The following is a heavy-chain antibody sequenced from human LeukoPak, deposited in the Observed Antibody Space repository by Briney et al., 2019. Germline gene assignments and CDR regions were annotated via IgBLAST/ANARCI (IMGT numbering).Heavy chain of an antibody. CDR3: AHAGGIVVSDAFDI. D-gene: IGHD3-22*01. CDR1: GDSISNNNYY. CDR2: IYYSGST. V-gene: IGHV4-39*07. Sequence: SETLSLTCTVSGDSISNNNYYWGWIRQPPGKGLEWIGNIYYSGSTNYNPSLKSRVTISVDTSKNQFSLKLSSVTAADTAVYYCAHAGGIVVSDAFDIWGQGTMVTVSS. J-gene: IGHJ3*02.